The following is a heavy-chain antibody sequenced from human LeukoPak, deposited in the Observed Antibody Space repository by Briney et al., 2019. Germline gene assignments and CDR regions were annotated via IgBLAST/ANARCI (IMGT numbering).Heavy chain of an antibody. V-gene: IGHV1-3*01. CDR2: INAGNGNT. CDR1: GYTFTSYA. D-gene: IGHD5-18*01. Sequence: ASVKVSCKASGYTFTSYAMHWVRQAPGQRLEWMGWINAGNGNTEYSQKFQGRVTIARDTSASTAYMELSSLRSEDTAVYYCARATWIQPDFDYWGQGTLVTVSS. CDR3: ARATWIQPDFDY. J-gene: IGHJ4*02.